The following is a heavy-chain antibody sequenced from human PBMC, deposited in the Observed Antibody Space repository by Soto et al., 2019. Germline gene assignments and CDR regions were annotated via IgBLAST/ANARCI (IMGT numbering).Heavy chain of an antibody. CDR1: GFSFDNYG. D-gene: IGHD3-16*01. V-gene: IGHV3-23*01. J-gene: IGHJ4*02. CDR3: AQLGLMTFSHKHYFNH. CDR2: IKSDGSST. Sequence: EVQLLESGGDLVQPGGSLRLSCVGSGFSFDNYGMSWVRQAPGKGLEWVSAIKSDGSSTYYAASVKDRFTISRDNSKNTLYLQLSRLRAEDTAVYYCAQLGLMTFSHKHYFNHWGRGTLVTVSS.